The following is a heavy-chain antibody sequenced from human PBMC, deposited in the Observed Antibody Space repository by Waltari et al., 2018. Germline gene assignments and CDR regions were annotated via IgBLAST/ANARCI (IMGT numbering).Heavy chain of an antibody. CDR3: ARDDLLRGHYSYDALDI. CDR2: VMSTGQPM. CDR1: GFTFSPYS. Sequence: EVQLVESGGGVVQPGGSLRLSCVASGFTFSPYSMNWVRQAPGKGLEWLSFVMSTGQPMYYAESAKGRFTISRDNDNNLVYLQMSSLRAEDTAVYYCARDDLLRGHYSYDALDIWGQGTMFTVSS. V-gene: IGHV3-48*01. J-gene: IGHJ3*02. D-gene: IGHD3-3*01.